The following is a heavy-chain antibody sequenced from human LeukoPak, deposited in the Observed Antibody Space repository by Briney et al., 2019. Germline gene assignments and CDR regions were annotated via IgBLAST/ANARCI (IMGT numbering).Heavy chain of an antibody. J-gene: IGHJ4*02. Sequence: GGSLRLSCAASGFSVSSNYMSWVRQAPGKGLEWVSIIYSGGSTFYADSVKGRFTISRDNSKNTLYLQMNSLRVEDTDVYYCAGGDRRYYFDYWGQGTLVTVSS. V-gene: IGHV3-66*01. CDR2: IYSGGST. CDR1: GFSVSSNY. D-gene: IGHD3-16*01. CDR3: AGGDRRYYFDY.